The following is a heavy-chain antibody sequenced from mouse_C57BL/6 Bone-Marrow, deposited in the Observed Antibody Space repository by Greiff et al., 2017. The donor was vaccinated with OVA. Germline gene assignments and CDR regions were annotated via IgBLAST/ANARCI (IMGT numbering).Heavy chain of an antibody. CDR2: ISNGGGST. D-gene: IGHD2-1*01. Sequence: EVMLVESGGGLVQPGGSLKLSCAASGFTFSDYYMYWVRQTPEKRLEWVAYISNGGGSTYYPDTVKGRFTISRDNAKNTLYLQMSRLKSEDTAMYYCARHYGNYEWYFDVWGTGTTVTVSS. J-gene: IGHJ1*03. CDR3: ARHYGNYEWYFDV. V-gene: IGHV5-12*01. CDR1: GFTFSDYY.